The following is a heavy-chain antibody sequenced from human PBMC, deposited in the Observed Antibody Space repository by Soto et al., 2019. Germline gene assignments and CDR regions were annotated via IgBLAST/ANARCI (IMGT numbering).Heavy chain of an antibody. J-gene: IGHJ4*02. D-gene: IGHD5-12*01. V-gene: IGHV1-2*02. Sequence: GASVKVSCKASGYTFTGYYIHWLRQAPGQGLGWMGWINPNNGDTNYAQKFQGRVSMTRDTSTSTAYMELSSLRFDDTAVYYCARHRGYDEVFDYWGQGTLVTVSS. CDR3: ARHRGYDEVFDY. CDR1: GYTFTGYY. CDR2: INPNNGDT.